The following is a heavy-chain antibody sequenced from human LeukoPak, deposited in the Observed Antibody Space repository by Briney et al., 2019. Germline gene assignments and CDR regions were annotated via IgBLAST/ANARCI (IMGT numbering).Heavy chain of an antibody. J-gene: IGHJ4*02. CDR3: AKDPTYRNVVATYFDY. Sequence: PGESLRLSCAASGFTFSSYAMSWVRQAPGKGLEWVSAISGSGGSTYYADSVKGRFTISRDNSKNTLYLQMNSLRTEDTAVYYCAKDPTYRNVVATYFDYWGQGTLVTVSS. CDR2: ISGSGGST. D-gene: IGHD2-21*02. CDR1: GFTFSSYA. V-gene: IGHV3-23*01.